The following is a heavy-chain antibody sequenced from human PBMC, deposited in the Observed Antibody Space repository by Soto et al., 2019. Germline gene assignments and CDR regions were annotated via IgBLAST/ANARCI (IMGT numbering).Heavy chain of an antibody. V-gene: IGHV4-59*01. CDR3: ARGYYDSSGQSNTFDI. Sequence: LSLTFTVSGASISSSYWSWIRQSPGKGLEWIGYVYYSGSTNYNPSLKSRVTISVDTSKNQFSLKLSSVTAADTAVYYCARGYYDSSGQSNTFDIWGQGTMVTVSS. D-gene: IGHD3-22*01. CDR2: VYYSGST. CDR1: GASISSSY. J-gene: IGHJ3*02.